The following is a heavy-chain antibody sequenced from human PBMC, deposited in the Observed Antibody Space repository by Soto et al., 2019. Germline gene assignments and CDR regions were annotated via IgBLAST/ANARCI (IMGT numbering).Heavy chain of an antibody. Sequence: GGSLRLSCAASGFSFSSYTMSWVRHAPGKGLEWVSAIIGSGGITYYADSVKGGFTTSRDNSKKTLYLQMNSLRAEDTDVYYCAKDREGRCSGDGYHHNRSDPRGQGSPVPVSS. D-gene: IGHD2-21*01. CDR3: AKDREGRCSGDGYHHNRSDP. CDR1: GFSFSSYT. V-gene: IGHV3-23*01. CDR2: IIGSGGIT. J-gene: IGHJ5*02.